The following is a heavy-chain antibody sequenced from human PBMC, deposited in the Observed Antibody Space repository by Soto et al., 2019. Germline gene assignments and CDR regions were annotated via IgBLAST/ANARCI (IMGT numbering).Heavy chain of an antibody. V-gene: IGHV3-53*02. CDR1: GLAVTSNY. CDR3: ARVDTYDYYYSMDV. CDR2: VYSSGTT. D-gene: IGHD5-18*01. Sequence: EVQLVETGGGLIQPGGSLSLSCAASGLAVTSNYMSWVRQAPGKGLEWVSIVYSSGTTYYADSVKGRFTFSRDKSKNTIYLQMRNLRAEDTAVYYCARVDTYDYYYSMDVWGQGITVTVSS. J-gene: IGHJ6*02.